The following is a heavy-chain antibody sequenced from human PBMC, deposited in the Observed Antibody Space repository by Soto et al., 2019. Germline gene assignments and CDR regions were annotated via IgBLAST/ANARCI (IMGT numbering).Heavy chain of an antibody. CDR3: ARLQHGDVGGYFDY. D-gene: IGHD4-17*01. Sequence: SETLSLTCTVSGGSISSSSYYWGWIRQPPGKGLEWIGSIYYSGSTYYDPSLKSRVNISVDTSKNQFSLKLSAVTAADTAVYYCARLQHGDVGGYFDYWGQGTLVTVSS. V-gene: IGHV4-39*01. CDR2: IYYSGST. J-gene: IGHJ4*02. CDR1: GGSISSSSYY.